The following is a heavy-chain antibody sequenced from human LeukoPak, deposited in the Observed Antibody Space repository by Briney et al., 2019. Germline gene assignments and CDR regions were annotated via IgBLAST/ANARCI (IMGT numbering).Heavy chain of an antibody. V-gene: IGHV5-10-1*01. CDR2: IDPSDSYT. Sequence: GESLRISCKGSGYSLTSYWISWVRQMPGKGLEWMGRIDPSDSYTNYSPSFQGHVTISAGKSITTAYLQWSSLKASDTAMYYCARLFDPGYCNSTICYDYWGQGTLVTVSS. CDR3: ARLFDPGYCNSTICYDY. J-gene: IGHJ4*02. CDR1: GYSLTSYW. D-gene: IGHD2-2*01.